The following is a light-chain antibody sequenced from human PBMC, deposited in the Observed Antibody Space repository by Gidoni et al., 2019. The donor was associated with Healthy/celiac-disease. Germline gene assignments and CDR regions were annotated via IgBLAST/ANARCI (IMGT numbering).Light chain of an antibody. CDR3: QQYNNWPPVT. Sequence: EIVMTQYPSTMSVSPAERATLSCRASQSVSSNLAWYQQKPGQAPRLLIYGASTRATGIPARFSGSGSGTEFTLTISSLQSEDFAIYYCQQYNNWPPVTFGQGTRLEIK. CDR2: GAS. V-gene: IGKV3-15*01. CDR1: QSVSSN. J-gene: IGKJ5*01.